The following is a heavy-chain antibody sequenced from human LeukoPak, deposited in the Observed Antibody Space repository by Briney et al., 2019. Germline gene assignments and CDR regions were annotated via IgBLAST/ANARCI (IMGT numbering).Heavy chain of an antibody. CDR2: IYYSGST. D-gene: IGHD5-18*01. V-gene: IGHV4-39*07. J-gene: IGHJ4*02. Sequence: SETLSLTCTVSGGSISSSSYYWGWIRQPPGKGLEWIGSIYYSGSTWSSLKSRVAISIDTSKNKFSLKLSSVTAADTAVYYCARAGYSYGYVDYWGQGTLVTVSS. CDR1: GGSISSSSYY. CDR3: ARAGYSYGYVDY.